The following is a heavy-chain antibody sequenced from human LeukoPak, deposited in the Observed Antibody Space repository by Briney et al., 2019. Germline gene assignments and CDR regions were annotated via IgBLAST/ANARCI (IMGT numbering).Heavy chain of an antibody. CDR1: GGSISSGGYY. CDR3: ASQPPSITMVRGTYFDY. CDR2: IYYSGST. J-gene: IGHJ4*02. V-gene: IGHV4-31*03. D-gene: IGHD3-10*01. Sequence: SETLSLTCTVSGGSISSGGYYWSWIRQHPGKGLEWIGYIYYSGSTYYNPSLKSRVTISVDTSKNQFSLKLSSVTAADTAVYYCASQPPSITMVRGTYFDYWGQGTLVTVSS.